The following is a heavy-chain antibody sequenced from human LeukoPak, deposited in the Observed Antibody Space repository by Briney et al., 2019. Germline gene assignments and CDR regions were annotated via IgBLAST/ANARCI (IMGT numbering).Heavy chain of an antibody. CDR2: IYTSGST. Sequence: MTSETLSLTCTVSGGSISSYYWSWIRQPAGKGLEWIGRIYTSGSTNYNPSPKSRVTMSVDTSKNQFSLKLSSVTAADTAVYYCARGEWLRYGYYYGMDVWGQGTTVTVSS. V-gene: IGHV4-4*07. CDR3: ARGEWLRYGYYYGMDV. D-gene: IGHD5-12*01. J-gene: IGHJ6*02. CDR1: GGSISSYY.